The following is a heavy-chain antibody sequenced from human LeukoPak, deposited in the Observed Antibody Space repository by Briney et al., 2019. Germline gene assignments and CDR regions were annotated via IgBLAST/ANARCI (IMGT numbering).Heavy chain of an antibody. D-gene: IGHD3-3*01. Sequence: ASVKVSCKASGYTFTSYGISWVRQAPGQGLEWMGWISAYNGNTNYAQKPQGRVTMTTDTSTSTAYMELRSLRSDDTAVYYCARIGHDFWSGLCYFDYWGQGTLVTVSS. CDR1: GYTFTSYG. J-gene: IGHJ4*02. V-gene: IGHV1-18*01. CDR2: ISAYNGNT. CDR3: ARIGHDFWSGLCYFDY.